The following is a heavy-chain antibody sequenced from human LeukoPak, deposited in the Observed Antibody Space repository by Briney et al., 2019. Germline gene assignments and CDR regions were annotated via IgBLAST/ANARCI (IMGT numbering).Heavy chain of an antibody. CDR1: GDFFISSSNY. CDR2: IYYDGST. J-gene: IGHJ5*02. D-gene: IGHD2-2*01. Sequence: SETLSLTCTVSGDFFISSSNYWVWIRQPPGKGLEWVGSIYYDGSTYYSSALKSRATIFADTSKSQFSLKLNSVIAADTAVYYCGRRGLLVPASWGQGTLVTVSS. V-gene: IGHV4-39*01. CDR3: GRRGLLVPAS.